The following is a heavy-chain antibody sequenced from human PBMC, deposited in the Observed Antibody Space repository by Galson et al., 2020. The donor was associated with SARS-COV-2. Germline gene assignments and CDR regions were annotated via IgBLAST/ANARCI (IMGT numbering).Heavy chain of an antibody. D-gene: IGHD3-22*01. V-gene: IGHV2-5*01. J-gene: IGHJ4*02. Sequence: ESGPTLVKPTQTLTLTCTFSRFSLSTSGVGVGWIRQPPGEALEWLALIYSNDDKHYTPSLQSRLTITKDTSKNQVVLTLTNVDPVDTATYYCARTSTTSYYETSGYFHWGQGTLVTVSS. CDR3: ARTSTTSYYETSGYFH. CDR2: IYSNDDK. CDR1: RFSLSTSGVG.